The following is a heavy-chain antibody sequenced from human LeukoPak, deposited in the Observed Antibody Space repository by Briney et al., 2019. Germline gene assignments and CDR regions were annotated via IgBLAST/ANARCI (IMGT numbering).Heavy chain of an antibody. CDR3: ARVDSWPPQSMDV. Sequence: SQTLSLTCTVSGGSISSGGYYWSWIRQHPGKGLEWIGYIYYSGSTYYHPSLKSRVTISVDTSKNQFSLKLSSVTAADTAVYYCARVDSWPPQSMDVWGQGTTVTVSS. D-gene: IGHD2-15*01. CDR1: GGSISSGGYY. J-gene: IGHJ6*02. CDR2: IYYSGST. V-gene: IGHV4-31*03.